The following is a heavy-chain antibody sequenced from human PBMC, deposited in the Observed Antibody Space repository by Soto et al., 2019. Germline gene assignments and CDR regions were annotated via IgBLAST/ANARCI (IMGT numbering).Heavy chain of an antibody. CDR3: VGSESLQYYFDY. D-gene: IGHD6-25*01. J-gene: IGHJ4*02. CDR1: GGSISSGGYY. V-gene: IGHV4-31*03. Sequence: SETLSLTCTVSGGSISSGGYYWSWLRQHPGKGLEWIGYIYYSGSTYYNPSLKSRVTISVDTSKNQFSLKLSSVTAADTAVYYCVGSESLQYYFDYWGQGTLVTVSS. CDR2: IYYSGST.